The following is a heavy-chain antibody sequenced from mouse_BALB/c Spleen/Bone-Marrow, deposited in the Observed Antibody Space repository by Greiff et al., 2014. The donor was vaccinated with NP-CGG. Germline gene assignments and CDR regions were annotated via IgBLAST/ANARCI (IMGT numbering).Heavy chain of an antibody. CDR3: AGEGYYGSPFAY. CDR1: GYTFTSYW. CDR2: INPSTGYT. Sequence: QVQLKESGAELAKPGASVKMSCKASGYTFTSYWMHWVKQRPGQGLEWIGYINPSTGYTEYNQKFKDKATLTADKSSSTAHMQLSSLTSEDSAVYYCAGEGYYGSPFAYWGQGTLVTVSA. D-gene: IGHD1-1*01. J-gene: IGHJ3*01. V-gene: IGHV1-7*01.